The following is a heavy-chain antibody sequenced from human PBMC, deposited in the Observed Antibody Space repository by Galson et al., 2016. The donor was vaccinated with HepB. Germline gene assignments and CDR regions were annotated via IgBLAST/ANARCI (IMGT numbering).Heavy chain of an antibody. V-gene: IGHV5-51*01. CDR2: IWPGDSHT. D-gene: IGHD2-15*01. J-gene: IGHJ4*02. CDR3: ARLHCSGTSCFSGSAYFFDY. CDR1: GYSFTNSW. Sequence: QSGAEVKKPGESLKISCKGSGYSFTNSWIAWVRQMPETGLEWVAIIWPGDSHTRYGPSFEGQVTVSADNSITTAYLPWNSLKASDSAIYYCARLHCSGTSCFSGSAYFFDYWGQGTLVTVSS.